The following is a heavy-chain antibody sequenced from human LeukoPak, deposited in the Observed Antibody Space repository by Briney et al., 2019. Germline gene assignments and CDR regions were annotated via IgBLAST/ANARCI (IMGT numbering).Heavy chain of an antibody. CDR1: GSTFSHYW. J-gene: IGHJ4*02. CDR3: ARGSLGSSTSSDCCPLDY. V-gene: IGHV3-74*01. D-gene: IGHD2-21*01. Sequence: GGSLRLSCAASGSTFSHYWMHWVRQAPGKGLVWVSRINPDGSRTDYADSVAGRFTISRDNAKNTLYLQMNNLRAEDTAVFFCARGSLGSSTSSDCCPLDYWGQGALVTVSS. CDR2: INPDGSRT.